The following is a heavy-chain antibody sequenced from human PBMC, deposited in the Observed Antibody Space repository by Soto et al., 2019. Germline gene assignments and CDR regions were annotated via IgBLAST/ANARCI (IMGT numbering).Heavy chain of an antibody. CDR1: GCILSNYG. J-gene: IGHJ4*02. CDR3: AREGLVAGSGEL. CDR2: IWYDGSNK. D-gene: IGHD6-19*01. Sequence: HPGGSMRLSCAAAGCILSNYGIHWVRQAPGKGVEWVALIWYDGSNKYYADSVKGRFIVSRDNTNNTVYRKLNSRTADDAGVYYFAREGLVAGSGELWGPGTLGTVS. V-gene: IGHV3-33*01.